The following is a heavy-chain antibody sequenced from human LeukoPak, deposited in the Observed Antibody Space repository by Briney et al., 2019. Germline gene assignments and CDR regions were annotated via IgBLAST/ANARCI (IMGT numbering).Heavy chain of an antibody. V-gene: IGHV3-7*01. CDR3: ARESKHYDTLTGYHVTRGGFDS. CDR1: GFTFSTYW. CDR2: INQDGSDK. Sequence: PGGSLRLSCAASGFTFSTYWMSWVRQAPGKGLEWVGNINQDGSDKYYVDSMKGRFTLSRDNAKNSLFLQMNSLRAEDTALYYCARESKHYDTLTGYHVTRGGFDSWGQGTLVTASS. D-gene: IGHD3-9*01. J-gene: IGHJ4*02.